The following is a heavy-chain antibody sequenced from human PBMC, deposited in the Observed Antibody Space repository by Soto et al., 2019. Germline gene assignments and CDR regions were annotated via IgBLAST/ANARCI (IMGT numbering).Heavy chain of an antibody. CDR1: GGSFSGYY. J-gene: IGHJ2*01. Sequence: QVQLQQWGAGLLKPSETLSLTCGVYGGSFSGYYWSWIRQPPGKGLEWTGEIDHTGSTIYTPSLKSRVTISIDTSKNQFSLKLSSVTAADTAVYYCARGYSSGWTAYFDLWGRGTLVTVSS. CDR2: IDHTGST. CDR3: ARGYSSGWTAYFDL. D-gene: IGHD6-19*01. V-gene: IGHV4-34*01.